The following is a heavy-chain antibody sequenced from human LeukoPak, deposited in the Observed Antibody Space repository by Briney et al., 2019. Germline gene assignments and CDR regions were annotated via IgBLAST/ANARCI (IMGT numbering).Heavy chain of an antibody. D-gene: IGHD5-18*01. CDR3: ARVEYSYGYDYYYYYYMDV. Sequence: SETLSLTCTVSGGSISSYYWSWIRQPPGKGLEWIGYIYYSGSTNYNPSLKSRVTISVDTSKNQFSLKLSSVTAADTAVYYCARVEYSYGYDYYYYYYMDVWGKGTTVTVSS. V-gene: IGHV4-59*01. CDR1: GGSISSYY. CDR2: IYYSGST. J-gene: IGHJ6*03.